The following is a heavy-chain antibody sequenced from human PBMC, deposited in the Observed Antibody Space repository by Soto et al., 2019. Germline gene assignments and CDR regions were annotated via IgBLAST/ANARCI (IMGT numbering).Heavy chain of an antibody. Sequence: ASVKVSCKASGGTFSSYTISWVRQAPGQGLEWMGRIIPILGIANYAQKFQGRVTITADKSTSTAYMELSSLRSEDTAVYYCVPGIRFLEWLSDNGENFDYWGQGTLVTVSS. D-gene: IGHD3-3*01. J-gene: IGHJ4*02. CDR2: IIPILGIA. CDR3: VPGIRFLEWLSDNGENFDY. V-gene: IGHV1-69*02. CDR1: GGTFSSYT.